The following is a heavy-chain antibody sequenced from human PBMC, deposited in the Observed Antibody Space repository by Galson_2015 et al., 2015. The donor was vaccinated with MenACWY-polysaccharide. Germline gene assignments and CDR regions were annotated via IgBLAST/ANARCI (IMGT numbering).Heavy chain of an antibody. Sequence: SLRLSCAASGFTFSSYWMYWVRQAPGKGLVWVSRINSDGSSTSYADSVKGRFTISRDNAKNTPYLQMNSLRAEDTAVYYCARERTGITSAGMDVWGQGTTVTVSS. CDR1: GFTFSSYW. CDR2: INSDGSST. J-gene: IGHJ6*02. D-gene: IGHD1-20*01. CDR3: ARERTGITSAGMDV. V-gene: IGHV3-74*01.